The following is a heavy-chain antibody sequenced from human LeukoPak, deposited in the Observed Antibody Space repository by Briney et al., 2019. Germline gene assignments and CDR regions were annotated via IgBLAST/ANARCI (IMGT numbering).Heavy chain of an antibody. CDR2: ISSDVSNT. V-gene: IGHV3-74*01. CDR1: GFAFSRYW. Sequence: GGSLTLSCAASGFAFSRYWMQWVRQATGKGLVWVSYISSDVSNTLYADSVKGRFTLSRDNAKKTLYRQMDCLRADETAVYYCATANYGLDGGGEATTVTVSA. J-gene: IGHJ6*01. CDR3: ATANYGLDG.